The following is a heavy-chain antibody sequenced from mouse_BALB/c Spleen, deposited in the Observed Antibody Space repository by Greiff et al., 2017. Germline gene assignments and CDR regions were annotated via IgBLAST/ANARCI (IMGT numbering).Heavy chain of an antibody. J-gene: IGHJ4*01. CDR3: ARGDYRYDVYYYAMDY. D-gene: IGHD2-14*01. V-gene: IGHV1-87*01. Sequence: QVQLKESGAELARPGASVKLSCKASGYTFTSYWMQWVKQRPGQGLEWIGAIYPGDGDTRYTQKFKGKATLTADKSSSTAYMQLSSLASEDSAVYYCARGDYRYDVYYYAMDYWGQGTSVTVSS. CDR1: GYTFTSYW. CDR2: IYPGDGDT.